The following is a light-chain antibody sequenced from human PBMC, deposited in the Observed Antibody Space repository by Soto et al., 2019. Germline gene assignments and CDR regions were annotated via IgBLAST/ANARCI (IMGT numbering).Light chain of an antibody. CDR2: DVT. V-gene: IGLV2-14*01. CDR1: SSDVGGYNY. J-gene: IGLJ1*01. Sequence: SALTQPASVSGSPGQSITISCTGTSSDVGGYNYVSWYRQHPGKAPKLMIYDVTNRPSGVSNRFSGSKSGNTASLTISGLQAEDEADYYCSSYTSGGYVFGTGTKVTVL. CDR3: SSYTSGGYV.